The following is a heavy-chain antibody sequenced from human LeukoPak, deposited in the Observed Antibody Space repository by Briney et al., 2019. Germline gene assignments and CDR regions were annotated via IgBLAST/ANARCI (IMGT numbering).Heavy chain of an antibody. J-gene: IGHJ4*02. CDR1: GFTFSDYY. D-gene: IGHD3-10*01. Sequence: GGSLRLSCAASGFTFSDYYMSWIRQAPGKGLEWVSYISSSGSTIYYADSVKGRFTISRDNSKNTLYLQMNSLRAEDTAVYYCARAYYYGSGSTPGYWGQGTLVTVSS. CDR2: ISSSGSTI. CDR3: ARAYYYGSGSTPGY. V-gene: IGHV3-11*01.